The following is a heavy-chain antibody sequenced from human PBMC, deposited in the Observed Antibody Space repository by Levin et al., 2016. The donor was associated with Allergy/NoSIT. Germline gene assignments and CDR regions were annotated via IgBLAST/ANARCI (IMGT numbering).Heavy chain of an antibody. CDR2: ISSSSSTI. J-gene: IGHJ4*02. CDR3: ARAGVGYSGYDPIGGSSTLFDY. V-gene: IGHV3-48*02. Sequence: WIRQPPGKGLEWVSYISSSSSTIYYADSVKGRFTISRDNAKNSLYLQMNSLRDEDTAVYYCARAGVGYSGYDPIGGSSTLFDYWGQGTLVTVSS. D-gene: IGHD5-12*01.